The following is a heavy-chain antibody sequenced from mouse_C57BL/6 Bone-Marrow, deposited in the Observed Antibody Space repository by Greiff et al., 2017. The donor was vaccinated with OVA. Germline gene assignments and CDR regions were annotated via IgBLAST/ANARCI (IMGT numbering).Heavy chain of an antibody. CDR3: ARDPLYSNYGYAMDY. V-gene: IGHV5-4*01. CDR2: ISDGGSYT. J-gene: IGHJ4*01. CDR1: GFTFSSYA. D-gene: IGHD2-5*01. Sequence: EVKVVESGGGLVKPGGSLKLSCAASGFTFSSYAMSWVRQTPEKRLEWVATISDGGSYTYYPDNVKGRFTISRDNAKNNLYLQMSHLKSEDTAMYYCARDPLYSNYGYAMDYWGQGTSVTVSS.